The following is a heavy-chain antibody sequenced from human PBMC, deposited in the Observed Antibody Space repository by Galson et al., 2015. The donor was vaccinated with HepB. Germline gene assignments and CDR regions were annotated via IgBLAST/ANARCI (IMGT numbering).Heavy chain of an antibody. CDR1: GFAFTSYA. J-gene: IGHJ2*01. CDR3: AKSGDSSGYYHWYFDL. D-gene: IGHD3-22*01. Sequence: SLRLSCAASGFAFTSYAMSWVRLAPGKGLEWVSTFTGSGGSTYYADSVKGRFTISRDNSKNTLYLQMNSLRAEDTAVYYCAKSGDSSGYYHWYFDLWGRGTLVTVTS. V-gene: IGHV3-23*01. CDR2: FTGSGGST.